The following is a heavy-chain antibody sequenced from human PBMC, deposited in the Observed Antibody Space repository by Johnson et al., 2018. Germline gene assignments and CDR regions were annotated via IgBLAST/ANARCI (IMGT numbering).Heavy chain of an antibody. J-gene: IGHJ1*01. D-gene: IGHD5-12*01. V-gene: IGHV3-30*03. CDR1: GFTFTSYG. CDR2: ISYDGSNK. Sequence: QVQLLESGGGVVQPGRSLRLSCAASGFTFTSYGMHWVRQAPGKGLEWVAVISYDGSNKYYADSVKGRFTISRDNSKNTLYLPMNSLRAADTAVYYCATDLWATAPPASWYFRHWGQGTVVTVSS. CDR3: ATDLWATAPPASWYFRH.